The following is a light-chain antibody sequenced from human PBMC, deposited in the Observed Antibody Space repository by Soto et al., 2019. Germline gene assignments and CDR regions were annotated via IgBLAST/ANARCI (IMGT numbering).Light chain of an antibody. CDR3: KQRQNWHWT. J-gene: IGKJ1*01. CDR1: QSVSSY. V-gene: IGKV3-11*01. CDR2: DTS. Sequence: EIVLTQSPATLSLSPGERATLSCRASQSVSSYLAWYQQKPGQAPRLLIYDTSNRATGIPARFSGSGSGTEFTRTISSLEPEDFAVYYGKQRQNWHWTFGQGNTVEIK.